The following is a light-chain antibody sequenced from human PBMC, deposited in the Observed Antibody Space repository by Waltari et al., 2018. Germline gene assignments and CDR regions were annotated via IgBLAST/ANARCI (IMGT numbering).Light chain of an antibody. CDR1: QSISGY. CDR2: VAS. J-gene: IGKJ4*01. Sequence: DIQMTQSPSSLSASVGDRVTITCRASQSISGYLSWYQQKPGKAPKLLISVASTLQSGVPSRFSGSGSGTDFTLTISSLQPEDVATYFCQQNYSPPLTFGGGTKVDIK. V-gene: IGKV1-39*01. CDR3: QQNYSPPLT.